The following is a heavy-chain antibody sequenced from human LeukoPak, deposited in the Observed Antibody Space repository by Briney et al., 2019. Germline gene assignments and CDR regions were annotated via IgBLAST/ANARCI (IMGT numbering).Heavy chain of an antibody. D-gene: IGHD3-10*01. CDR1: GYTFTGYY. CDR3: ASYYYGSGSYSPLGY. J-gene: IGHJ4*02. Sequence: ASVKVSCKASGYTFTGYYMHWVRQAPGQGLEWMGWINPNSGGTNYAQKFQGRVTMTRDTSISTAYMELSRLRSDDTAVYYCASYYYGSGSYSPLGYWGQGTLVTVSS. CDR2: INPNSGGT. V-gene: IGHV1-2*02.